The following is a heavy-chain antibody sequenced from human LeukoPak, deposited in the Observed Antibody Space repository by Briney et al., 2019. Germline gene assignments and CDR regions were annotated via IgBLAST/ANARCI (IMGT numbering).Heavy chain of an antibody. CDR2: IYYSGST. V-gene: IGHV4-31*03. D-gene: IGHD4-17*01. Sequence: SQTLSLTCTVSGGSISSGGYYWSWIRQHPGKGLEWIGYIYYSGSTYYNPSLKSRVTISVDTSKNQFSLKLGSVTAADTAVYYCARDHATVTRGWFDPWGQGTLVTVSS. J-gene: IGHJ5*02. CDR1: GGSISSGGYY. CDR3: ARDHATVTRGWFDP.